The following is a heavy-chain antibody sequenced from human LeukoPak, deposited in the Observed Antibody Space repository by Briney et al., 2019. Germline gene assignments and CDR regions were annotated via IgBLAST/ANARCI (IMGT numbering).Heavy chain of an antibody. CDR3: ARAPVHGADAFDL. Sequence: ASVKVSCKASGYRFSDYTMNWVRQAPGQGLEWMGWSNTNTGTPSYAQGFTGRFVFSLDTSVTTAYLLITNLKTEDTAVYYCARAPVHGADAFDLWGQGTMVTVSS. CDR1: GYRFSDYT. J-gene: IGHJ3*01. V-gene: IGHV7-4-1*02. CDR2: SNTNTGTP. D-gene: IGHD3-16*01.